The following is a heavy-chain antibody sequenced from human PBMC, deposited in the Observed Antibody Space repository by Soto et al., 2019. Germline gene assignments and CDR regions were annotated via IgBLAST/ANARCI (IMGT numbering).Heavy chain of an antibody. CDR1: GFTFNSNG. CDR2: ISYHGKNK. V-gene: IGHV3-30*18. Sequence: QVQLVESGGGVVQPGRSLRLSCAASGFTFNSNGMHWVRQAPGKGLEWVAVISYHGKNKYYAASVKGRFTISRDNSKKTLYLQMNSLRTEDTAVYYCAKSYSYFDYWGQGTLVTVSS. J-gene: IGHJ4*02. D-gene: IGHD3-10*01. CDR3: AKSYSYFDY.